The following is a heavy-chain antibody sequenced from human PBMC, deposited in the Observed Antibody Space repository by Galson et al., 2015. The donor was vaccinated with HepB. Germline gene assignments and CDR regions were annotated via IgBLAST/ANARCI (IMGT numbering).Heavy chain of an antibody. CDR3: VCATLSVYSSGWYWREGQVFDY. CDR1: GFTFSSCA. V-gene: IGHV3-64D*06. D-gene: IGHD6-19*01. CDR2: ISSNGGST. J-gene: IGHJ4*02. Sequence: SLRLSCAASGFTFSSCAMHWVRQAPGKGLEYVSAISSNGGSTYYADSVKGRFTISRDNSKNTLYLQMSSLRAEDTAVYYCVCATLSVYSSGWYWREGQVFDYWGQGTLVTVSS.